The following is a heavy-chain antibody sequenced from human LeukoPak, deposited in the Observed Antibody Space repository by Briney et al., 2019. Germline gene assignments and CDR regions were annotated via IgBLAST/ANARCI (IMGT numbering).Heavy chain of an antibody. CDR1: GGSISSSSYY. CDR2: IYYSGST. V-gene: IGHV4-39*07. CDR3: ARARITMVRGVDNSAFDI. D-gene: IGHD3-10*01. J-gene: IGHJ3*02. Sequence: PSETLSLTCTVSGGSISSSSYYWGWIRQPPGKGLEWIGSIYYSGSTYYNPSLKSRVTISVDTSKNQFSLKLSSVTAADTAVYYCARARITMVRGVDNSAFDIWGQGTMVTVSP.